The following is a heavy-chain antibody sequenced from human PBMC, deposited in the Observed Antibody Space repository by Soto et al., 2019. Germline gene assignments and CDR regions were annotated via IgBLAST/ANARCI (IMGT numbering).Heavy chain of an antibody. V-gene: IGHV3-30*18. Sequence: QVQLVESGGGVVQPGRSLRLSCAASGFTFSNYGMHWVRQAPGKGLEWVAVISYDGSNIEYADSVKGRFTISRDNSKNTLYLQMGSLRAEDKAVYYCAKEREEWLVWVLPEGYWGQGTLVTVSS. J-gene: IGHJ4*02. CDR1: GFTFSNYG. CDR2: ISYDGSNI. D-gene: IGHD3-16*01. CDR3: AKEREEWLVWVLPEGY.